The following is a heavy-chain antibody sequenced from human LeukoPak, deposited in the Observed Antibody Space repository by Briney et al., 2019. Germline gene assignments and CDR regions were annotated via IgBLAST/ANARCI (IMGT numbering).Heavy chain of an antibody. J-gene: IGHJ4*02. CDR1: GGSISSFY. D-gene: IGHD6-19*01. CDR2: ISHSETT. CDR3: ARVVTLAGSRYFDY. V-gene: IGHV4-59*01. Sequence: RTSETLSLTCTVSGGSISSFYWSWIRQPPGKGLEYIGYISHSETTSYNPSLKSRVTIPVDTSKNQFSLKLNSVPAADTAVYYCARVVTLAGSRYFDYWGRGTLATVSS.